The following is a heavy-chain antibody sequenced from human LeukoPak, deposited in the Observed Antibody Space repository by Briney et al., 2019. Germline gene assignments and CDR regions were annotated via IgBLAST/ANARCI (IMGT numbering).Heavy chain of an antibody. CDR1: GGSFSGYY. CDR3: ARASIAAAGP. CDR2: INHSGST. V-gene: IGHV4-34*01. J-gene: IGHJ5*02. D-gene: IGHD6-13*01. Sequence: PSETLSLTCAVYGGSFSGYYWSWIRLPPGKGLEWTGEINHSGSTNYNPSLKSRVTISVDTSKNQFSLKLSSVTAADTAVYYCARASIAAAGPWGQGTLVTVSS.